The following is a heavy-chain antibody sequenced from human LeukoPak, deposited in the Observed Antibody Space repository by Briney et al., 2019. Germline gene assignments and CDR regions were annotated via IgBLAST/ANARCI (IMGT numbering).Heavy chain of an antibody. Sequence: SETLSLTCTVSGGSISSSSYYWGWIRQPPGKGLEWIGSIYYSGSTYYNPSLKSRVTISVDTSKNQFSLKLSSVTAADTAVYYCAGMYSSRWYSAFDIWGQGTMVTVSS. J-gene: IGHJ3*02. CDR1: GGSISSSSYY. V-gene: IGHV4-39*01. D-gene: IGHD6-19*01. CDR2: IYYSGST. CDR3: AGMYSSRWYSAFDI.